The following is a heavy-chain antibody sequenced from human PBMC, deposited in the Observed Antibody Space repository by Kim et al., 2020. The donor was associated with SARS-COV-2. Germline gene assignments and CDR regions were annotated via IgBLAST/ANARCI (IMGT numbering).Heavy chain of an antibody. CDR3: ARGYCGTATCYTGGTYFDC. V-gene: IGHV3-33*01. Sequence: GGSLRLSCAASGFTFSTYGMHWVRQAPGKGLEWVATLWYDGSNKYYPDSVKGRFTVSRDNSKNTLYLQVNSLRAEDTAVYYCARGYCGTATCYTGGTYFDCGGRGTLVTVSS. CDR2: LWYDGSNK. D-gene: IGHD2-2*02. J-gene: IGHJ4*02. CDR1: GFTFSTYG.